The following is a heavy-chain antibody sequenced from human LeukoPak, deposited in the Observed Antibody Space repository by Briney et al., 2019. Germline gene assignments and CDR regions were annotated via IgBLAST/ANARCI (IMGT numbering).Heavy chain of an antibody. D-gene: IGHD5-18*01. J-gene: IGHJ4*02. CDR3: ATIKRGSIFGYFDF. CDR2: VRDSENT. V-gene: IGHV4-59*11. CDR1: GVSISSHY. Sequence: SETLSLTCTASGVSISSHYWGWIRQPPGKGLEWIGYVRDSENTKDNPSLNSRITLSADTSMNQLSLRLSSVTAADTAVYYCATIKRGSIFGYFDFWGQGILVTVSS.